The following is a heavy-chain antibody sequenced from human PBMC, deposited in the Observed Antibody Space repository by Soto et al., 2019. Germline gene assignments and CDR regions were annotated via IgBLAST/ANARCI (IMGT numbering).Heavy chain of an antibody. CDR1: GFTFSRYW. V-gene: IGHV3-74*01. CDR3: ASNYAYAEGYYWYGIDV. D-gene: IGHD3-16*01. CDR2: ISSYGSDT. Sequence: EVQLVESGGGLVLPGGSLRLSCAASGFTFSRYWMHWVRQAPGKGLVWVSRISSYGSDTHYADSVKGRFTISRDNAKNTLYLQMNSLRADDTAVYYCASNYAYAEGYYWYGIDVWGQGTRVTVS. J-gene: IGHJ6*02.